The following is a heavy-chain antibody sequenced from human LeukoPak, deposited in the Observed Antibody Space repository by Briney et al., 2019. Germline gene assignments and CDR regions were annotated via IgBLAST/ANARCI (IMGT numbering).Heavy chain of an antibody. CDR2: INHSGST. CDR3: ARGYDFWSGYYRQNWFDP. J-gene: IGHJ5*02. V-gene: IGHV4-34*01. D-gene: IGHD3-3*01. Sequence: RSSETLSLTCAVYGGSFSGYYWSWIRQPPGKGLEWIGEINHSGSTNYNPSLKSRVTISVDTSKNQFSLKLSSVTAADTAVYYCARGYDFWSGYYRQNWFDPWGQGTLVTVSS. CDR1: GGSFSGYY.